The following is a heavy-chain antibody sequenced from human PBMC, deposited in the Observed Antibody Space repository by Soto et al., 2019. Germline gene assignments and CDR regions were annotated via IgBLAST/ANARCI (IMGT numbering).Heavy chain of an antibody. CDR2: IYYSGST. CDR1: GCSISSGDYY. J-gene: IGHJ6*02. Sequence: PSETLSLTCTVSGCSISSGDYYWSWIRQPPGKGLEWIGYIYYSGSTYYNPSLKSRVTISVDTSKNQFSLKLSSVTAADTAVYYCARGDFLAALHGMDVWGQGTTVPVSS. CDR3: ARGDFLAALHGMDV. V-gene: IGHV4-30-4*01. D-gene: IGHD6-6*01.